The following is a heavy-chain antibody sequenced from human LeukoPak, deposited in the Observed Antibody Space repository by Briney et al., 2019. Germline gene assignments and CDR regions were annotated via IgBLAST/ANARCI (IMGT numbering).Heavy chain of an antibody. CDR3: ARERAPYGDYPFDY. D-gene: IGHD4-17*01. V-gene: IGHV4-39*07. CDR2: INHSGST. J-gene: IGHJ4*02. Sequence: PSETLSLTCTVSGGSISSGDYYWSWIRQPPGKGLEWIGEINHSGSTNYNPSLKSRVTISVDASKNQFSLKLSSVTAADTAVYYCARERAPYGDYPFDYWGQGTLVTVSS. CDR1: GGSISSGDYY.